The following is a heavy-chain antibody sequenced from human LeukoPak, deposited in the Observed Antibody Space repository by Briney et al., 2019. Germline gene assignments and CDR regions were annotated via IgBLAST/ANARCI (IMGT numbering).Heavy chain of an antibody. CDR1: GFRFNTYW. CDR3: AKDRCSNGIGCYYYYMDV. Sequence: GGSLRLSCAASGFRFNTYWMSWVRQAPGKGLEWVAYIQYDGSNEQYAHSVKGRFRISRDSSKNILYLQMNSLRAEDTAVYYCAKDRCSNGIGCYYYYMDVWGKGTTVTISS. CDR2: IQYDGSNE. V-gene: IGHV3-30*02. J-gene: IGHJ6*03. D-gene: IGHD2-8*01.